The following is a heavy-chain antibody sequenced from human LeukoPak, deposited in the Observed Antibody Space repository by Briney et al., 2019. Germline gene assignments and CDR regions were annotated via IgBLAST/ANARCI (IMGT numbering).Heavy chain of an antibody. J-gene: IGHJ4*02. Sequence: GGSLRLSCAASGFTFSSYSMNWVRQAPGKGLEWVSFISSSSIYMYYADSVKGRFTISRDNVKNSLFLQMNSLRAEDTAVYYCARCADYEGHYFDYWGQGTLVTVSS. D-gene: IGHD4-17*01. V-gene: IGHV3-21*01. CDR2: ISSSSIYM. CDR1: GFTFSSYS. CDR3: ARCADYEGHYFDY.